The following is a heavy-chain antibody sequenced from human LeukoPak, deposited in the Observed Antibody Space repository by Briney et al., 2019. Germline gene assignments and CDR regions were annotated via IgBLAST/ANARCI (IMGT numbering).Heavy chain of an antibody. CDR3: ASPAAFCGGDCDSTFDY. V-gene: IGHV4-59*08. Sequence: SETLSLTCTVSGGSISSYYWSWIRQPPGKGLEWIGYIYYSGSTNYNPSLKSRVTISVDTSKNQFSLKLSSVTAADTAVYYCASPAAFCGGDCDSTFDYWGQGTLVTVSS. CDR2: IYYSGST. J-gene: IGHJ4*02. CDR1: GGSISSYY. D-gene: IGHD2-21*02.